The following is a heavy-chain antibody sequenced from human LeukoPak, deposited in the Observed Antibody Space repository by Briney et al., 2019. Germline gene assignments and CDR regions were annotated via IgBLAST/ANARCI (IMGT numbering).Heavy chain of an antibody. CDR3: ARDVTGTRGDVRWLDP. Sequence: PGGSLRLSCAASGFTFSSYWMHWVRQAPGKGLVWVSRINTDGSSTTYADSVKGRFTISRDNAKNTLYLQMNSLRTDDTAVYYCARDVTGTRGDVRWLDPWGQGTLVTVSS. J-gene: IGHJ5*02. V-gene: IGHV3-74*01. CDR2: INTDGSST. D-gene: IGHD1-7*01. CDR1: GFTFSSYW.